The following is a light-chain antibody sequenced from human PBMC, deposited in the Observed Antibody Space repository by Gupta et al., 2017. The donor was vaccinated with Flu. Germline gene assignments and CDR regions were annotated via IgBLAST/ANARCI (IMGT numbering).Light chain of an antibody. J-gene: IGLJ3*02. CDR3: SSYTSSTTLEV. CDR1: SSDVGTYNY. V-gene: IGLV2-14*01. Sequence: QSALTQPASVSGSPGQSITISCTGTSSDVGTYNYVSWYQQHPGKAPKLMIYEVSNRPSGVSNRFSGSKSGNTASLTISGLQAEDEADYHCSSYTSSTTLEVFGGGTKLTVL. CDR2: EVS.